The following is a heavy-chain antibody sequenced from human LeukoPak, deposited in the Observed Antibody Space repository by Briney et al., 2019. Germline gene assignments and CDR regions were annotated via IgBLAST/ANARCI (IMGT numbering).Heavy chain of an antibody. CDR1: GFTFSTFA. CDR3: ATYRQVLLPFES. D-gene: IGHD2-8*02. V-gene: IGHV3-23*01. J-gene: IGHJ4*02. Sequence: GGSLRLSCETSGFTFSTFAMIWVRQPPGKGLEWVSSIFPSGGEIHYADSVRGRFTISRDNSKSTLSLQMNSLRAEDTAIYYCATYRQVLLPFESWGQGTLVTVSS. CDR2: IFPSGGEI.